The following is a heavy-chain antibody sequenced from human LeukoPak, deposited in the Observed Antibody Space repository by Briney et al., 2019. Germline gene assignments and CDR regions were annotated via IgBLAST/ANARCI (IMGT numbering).Heavy chain of an antibody. CDR1: GGSISSYY. Sequence: ASETLSLTCTVSGGSISSYYWSWIRQPPGKGLEWIGYIYYSGSTNYNPSLKSRVTISVDTSKNQFSLKLSSVTAADTAVYYCARGLGLGSGSYYKLDNWFDPWGQGTLVTVSS. CDR2: IYYSGST. V-gene: IGHV4-59*12. D-gene: IGHD3-10*01. CDR3: ARGLGLGSGSYYKLDNWFDP. J-gene: IGHJ5*02.